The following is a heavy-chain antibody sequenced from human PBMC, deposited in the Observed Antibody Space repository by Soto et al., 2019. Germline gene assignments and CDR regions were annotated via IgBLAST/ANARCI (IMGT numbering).Heavy chain of an antibody. CDR2: IVVGSGNT. V-gene: IGHV1-58*01. J-gene: IGHJ4*02. D-gene: IGHD1-1*01. CDR3: ARERLERLIDY. Sequence: SVKVSCKASGFTFTSSAVQWVRQARGQRLEWIGWIVVGSGNTNYAQKFQERVTITRDMSTSTAYMELSSLRSEDMAVYYCARERLERLIDYWGQGTLVTVSS. CDR1: GFTFTSSA.